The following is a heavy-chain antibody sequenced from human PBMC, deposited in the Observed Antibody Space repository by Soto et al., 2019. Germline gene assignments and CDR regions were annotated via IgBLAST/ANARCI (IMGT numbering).Heavy chain of an antibody. J-gene: IGHJ3*02. CDR3: ARGGMTTVTTSAFDI. V-gene: IGHV1-69*02. D-gene: IGHD4-17*01. CDR2: IIPILGIA. CDR1: GGTFSSYT. Sequence: QVQLVQSGAEVKKPGSSVKVSCKASGGTFSSYTISWVRQAPGQGLEWMGRIIPILGIANYAHKFQGRVTITADKSTSTAYMELSSLRSEDTAVYYCARGGMTTVTTSAFDIWGKGTMVTVSS.